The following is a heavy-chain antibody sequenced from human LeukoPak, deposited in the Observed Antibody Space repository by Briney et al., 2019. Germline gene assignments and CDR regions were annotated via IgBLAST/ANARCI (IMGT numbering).Heavy chain of an antibody. D-gene: IGHD4-23*01. CDR3: SRLDGGWVGKGDY. CDR2: IRSKEYGGTT. CDR1: GFTFGDYG. Sequence: QPGRSLRLSCTASGFTFGDYGMAWVRQAPGKGLEWIGFIRSKEYGGTTEYAASVEGRFTISRDESKSIAYLQMNSLKSDDTAVYYCSRLDGGWVGKGDYWGQGIQVTVSS. J-gene: IGHJ4*02. V-gene: IGHV3-49*04.